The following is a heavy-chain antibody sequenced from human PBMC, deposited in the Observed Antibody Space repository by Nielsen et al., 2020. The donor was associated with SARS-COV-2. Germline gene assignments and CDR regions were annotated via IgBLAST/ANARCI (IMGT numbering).Heavy chain of an antibody. CDR3: ARVLSYTFDI. D-gene: IGHD3-3*01. CDR1: GFTFSSYS. J-gene: IGHJ3*02. Sequence: GGSLRLSCAASGFTFSSYSMNWVRQAPGKGLEWVSSISSRSSYIYYADSVKGRFTISRDNAKNSLYLQMNSLRAEDTAVYYCARVLSYTFDIWGQGTMVTVSS. CDR2: ISSRSSYI. V-gene: IGHV3-21*01.